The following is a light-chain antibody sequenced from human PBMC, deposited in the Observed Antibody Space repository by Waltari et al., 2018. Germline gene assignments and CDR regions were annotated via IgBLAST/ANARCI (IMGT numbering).Light chain of an antibody. V-gene: IGKV4-1*01. CDR3: ATWDVSLSGKI. J-gene: IGKJ3*01. CDR1: QSIFHNSTSKHY. Sequence: DIVMTQSPESLALSLGERATINCKSSQSIFHNSTSKHYLAWYQQKPGQPPNLLIYWASVRESGVPDRFSGSKSGTSASLAISGLRSEDEADYYCATWDVSLSGKIFGTGT. CDR2: WAS.